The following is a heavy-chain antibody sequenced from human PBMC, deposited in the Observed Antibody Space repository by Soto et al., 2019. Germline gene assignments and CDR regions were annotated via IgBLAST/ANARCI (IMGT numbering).Heavy chain of an antibody. CDR2: ISAYNGNT. CDR1: GYTFTSYG. CDR3: ARFRLNPASRSYYYYMDV. Sequence: ASVKVSCKASGYTFTSYGISWVRQAPGQGLEWMGWISAYNGNTNYAQKLQGRVTMTTDTSTSTAYMELRSLRSDDTAVYYCARFRLNPASRSYYYYMDVWGKGTTVTVSS. J-gene: IGHJ6*03. D-gene: IGHD2-2*01. V-gene: IGHV1-18*01.